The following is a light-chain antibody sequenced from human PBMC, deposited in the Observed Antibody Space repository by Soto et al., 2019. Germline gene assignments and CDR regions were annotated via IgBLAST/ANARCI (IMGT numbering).Light chain of an antibody. CDR1: SSDIGRYSY. Sequence: QSALTQPPSASGSPGQSVTISCTGTSSDIGRYSYVSWYQQHPGKAPRLMIYEVTKRPSGVPDRFSGSKSGNTASLTVSGLQAEDEADYYCSSYAGSNIVLFGGGTKLTVL. CDR3: SSYAGSNIVL. V-gene: IGLV2-8*01. CDR2: EVT. J-gene: IGLJ2*01.